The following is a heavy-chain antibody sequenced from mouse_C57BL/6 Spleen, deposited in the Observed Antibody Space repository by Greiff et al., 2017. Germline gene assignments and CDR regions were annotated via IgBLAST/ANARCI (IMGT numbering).Heavy chain of an antibody. Sequence: EVQRVESGGGLVQPGGSMKLSCVASGFTFSNYWMNWVRQSPEKGLEWVAQIRLKSDNYATHYAESVKGRFTISRDDSKSSVYLQMNNLRAEDTGIYYCTGPTGSIFDYWGQGTTLTVSS. CDR3: TGPTGSIFDY. CDR2: IRLKSDNYAT. CDR1: GFTFSNYW. J-gene: IGHJ2*01. D-gene: IGHD1-1*01. V-gene: IGHV6-3*01.